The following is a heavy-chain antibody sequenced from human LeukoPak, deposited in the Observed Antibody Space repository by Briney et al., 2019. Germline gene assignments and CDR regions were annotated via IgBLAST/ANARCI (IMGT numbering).Heavy chain of an antibody. V-gene: IGHV3-48*02. CDR1: GFTFSSYS. J-gene: IGHJ4*02. Sequence: GESLGLSCAASGFTFSSYSMNWVRQAPGKGLEWVSYISSDSSTIYYADSVKGRFTISRDNAKNSLYLQMNSLSDDDTALYYCATDRTADYDYWGQGTLVTVSS. CDR2: ISSDSSTI. CDR3: ATDRTADYDY. D-gene: IGHD5-12*01.